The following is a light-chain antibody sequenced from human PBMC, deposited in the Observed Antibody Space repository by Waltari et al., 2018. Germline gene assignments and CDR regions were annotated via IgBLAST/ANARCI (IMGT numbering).Light chain of an antibody. CDR1: QSISPW. J-gene: IGKJ1*01. CDR2: KAS. CDR3: QHFITYPRT. V-gene: IGKV1-5*03. Sequence: IQMTQSPSTLSASVGDRVTITCRASQSISPWLAWYQQKPGKAPKLLISKASSLESGVPSRFSGSGSGTLFTLTISSLQSDDFATYYCQHFITYPRTFGQGTKVEIK.